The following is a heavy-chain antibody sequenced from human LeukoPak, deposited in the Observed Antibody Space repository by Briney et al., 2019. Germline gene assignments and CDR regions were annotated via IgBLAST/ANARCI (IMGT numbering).Heavy chain of an antibody. CDR2: IYYSGST. D-gene: IGHD3-22*01. Sequence: SETLSLTCTVSGGSISSSSYYWGWIRQPPGKGLEWIGSIYYSGSTYYNPSLKSRVTISVDTSKNQFSLKLSSVTAADTAVYYCARYSTMIVVVIERSFDYWGQGTLVTVSS. CDR1: GGSISSSSYY. V-gene: IGHV4-39*07. CDR3: ARYSTMIVVVIERSFDY. J-gene: IGHJ4*02.